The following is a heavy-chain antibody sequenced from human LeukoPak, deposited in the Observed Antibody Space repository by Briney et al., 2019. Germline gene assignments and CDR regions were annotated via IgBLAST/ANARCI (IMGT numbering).Heavy chain of an antibody. CDR2: IYYSGST. CDR1: GGSLSSGGYY. Sequence: PSETLSLTCTVYGGSLSSGGYYWSWIRQHPGKGLEWIGYIYYSGSTYYNPSLKSRVTISVDTSKNQFSLKLSSVTAADTAVYYCARSRDGYNRYAFDIWGQGTMVTVSS. CDR3: ARSRDGYNRYAFDI. V-gene: IGHV4-31*03. J-gene: IGHJ3*02. D-gene: IGHD5-24*01.